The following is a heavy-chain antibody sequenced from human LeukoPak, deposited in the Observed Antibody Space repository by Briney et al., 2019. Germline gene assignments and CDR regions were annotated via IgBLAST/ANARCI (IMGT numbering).Heavy chain of an antibody. V-gene: IGHV3-23*01. D-gene: IGHD2/OR15-2a*01. CDR3: AKDSAKKYDDY. Sequence: GGSLRLSCAASGFTFSSYAMSWVRQAPGKGLEWVSGISESDGSTNYADSVKGRFTISRENSKNTLYLQMNSLRAEDTAVYYCAKDSAKKYDDYSGQETLVTVSS. CDR1: GFTFSSYA. J-gene: IGHJ4*02. CDR2: ISESDGST.